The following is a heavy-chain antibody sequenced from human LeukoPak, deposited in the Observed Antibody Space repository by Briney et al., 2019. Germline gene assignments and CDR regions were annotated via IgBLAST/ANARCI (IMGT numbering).Heavy chain of an antibody. J-gene: IGHJ4*02. CDR2: TSSSDAGT. V-gene: IGHV3-23*01. CDR3: AKTNYFDSSGDKPYTTHFDY. CDR1: GFTLSTYA. D-gene: IGHD3-22*01. Sequence: GGSLRLSCAASGFTLSTYAMSWVRQTPGKGLEWVATTSSSDAGTYHADSVRGRFTISRDNSKNTLYLQMDSLRAEDTAIYYCAKTNYFDSSGDKPYTTHFDYWGQGTLVTVSS.